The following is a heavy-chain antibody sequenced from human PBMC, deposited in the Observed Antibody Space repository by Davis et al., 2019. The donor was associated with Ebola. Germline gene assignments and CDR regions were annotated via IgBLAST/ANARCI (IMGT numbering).Heavy chain of an antibody. D-gene: IGHD5-18*01. V-gene: IGHV3-21*01. Sequence: GESLKISCVASGFTFSSYSMNWVRQAPGKGLEWVSSITTGGLYTEYADSVRGRFTISRNNSNNTVSLQMNNLRTEDSGLYYCANARYSYGAAYFDNWGRGTLVTVSS. J-gene: IGHJ4*02. CDR3: ANARYSYGAAYFDN. CDR1: GFTFSSYS. CDR2: ITTGGLYT.